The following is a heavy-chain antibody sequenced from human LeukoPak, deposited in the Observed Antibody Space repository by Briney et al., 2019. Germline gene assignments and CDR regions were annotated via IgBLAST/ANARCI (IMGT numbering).Heavy chain of an antibody. CDR2: ISSSSSYI. V-gene: IGHV3-21*01. D-gene: IGHD3-16*01. CDR1: HYTFSSYH. Sequence: GAAPTLSCAPTHYTFSSYHMHWLPQAPARALEWLSSISSSSSYIYYTHSVKGLFTISRDNPKNSLYLQVNNLRAGAVAVYMCARGPIMITFLWPLDYRGQGTLV. CDR3: ARGPIMITFLWPLDY. J-gene: IGHJ4*02.